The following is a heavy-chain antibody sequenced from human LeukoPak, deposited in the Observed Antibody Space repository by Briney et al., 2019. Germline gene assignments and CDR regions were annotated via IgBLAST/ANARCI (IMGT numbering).Heavy chain of an antibody. V-gene: IGHV1-69*04. CDR3: ARLASGSYYSAYNWFDP. D-gene: IGHD1-26*01. J-gene: IGHJ5*02. CDR1: GGTFSSYA. CDR2: IIPILGIA. Sequence: VASVKVSCKASGGTFSSYAISWVRQAPGQGLEWMGRIIPILGIANYAQKFQGRVTITADKSTSTAYMELSRLRSDDTAVYYCARLASGSYYSAYNWFDPWGQGTLVTVSS.